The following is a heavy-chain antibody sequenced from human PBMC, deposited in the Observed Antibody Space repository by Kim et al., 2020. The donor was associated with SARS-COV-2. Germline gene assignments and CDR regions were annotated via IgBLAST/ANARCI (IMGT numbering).Heavy chain of an antibody. Sequence: ASVKVSCKASGYTFTGYYMHWVRQAPGQGLEWMGWINPNSGGTNYAQKFQGWVTMTRDTSISTAYMELSRLRSDDTAVYYCARAHLGDSVWVSYRHPGSPYYFDYWGQGALVTVSS. CDR2: INPNSGGT. D-gene: IGHD3-16*02. V-gene: IGHV1-2*04. CDR1: GYTFTGYY. CDR3: ARAHLGDSVWVSYRHPGSPYYFDY. J-gene: IGHJ4*02.